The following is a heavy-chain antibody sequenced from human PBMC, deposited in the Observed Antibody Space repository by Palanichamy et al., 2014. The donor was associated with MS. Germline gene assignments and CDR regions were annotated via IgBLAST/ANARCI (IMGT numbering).Heavy chain of an antibody. CDR3: ARTPSYNSNWYQEPGGLGWFDP. D-gene: IGHD6-13*01. V-gene: IGHV1-2*02. Sequence: QVQLVQSGAEVKKPGASVKVSCKASGYTFTGYYMHWVRQAPGQGLEWMGWINPNSGGTKYAQKFQGRVTMTRDTSISTAYMELSRLTSDDTAVYYCARTPSYNSNWYQEPGGLGWFDPWGQGTLVTVSS. CDR2: INPNSGGT. J-gene: IGHJ5*02. CDR1: GYTFTGYY.